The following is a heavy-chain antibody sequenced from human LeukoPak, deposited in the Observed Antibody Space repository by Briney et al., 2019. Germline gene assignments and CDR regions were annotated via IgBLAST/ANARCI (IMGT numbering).Heavy chain of an antibody. V-gene: IGHV4-31*03. CDR3: ARGNLKLEHNWFDP. CDR1: GDSISSGSYY. CDR2: IHYSGNA. D-gene: IGHD1-1*01. J-gene: IGHJ5*02. Sequence: SETLSLTCTVSGDSISSGSYYWTWVRQHPGKGLEWIGYIHYSGNAYYNPSLKSRVTISVDTSKNQFSLKLSSVTAADTAVYYCARGNLKLEHNWFDPWGQGTLVTVSS.